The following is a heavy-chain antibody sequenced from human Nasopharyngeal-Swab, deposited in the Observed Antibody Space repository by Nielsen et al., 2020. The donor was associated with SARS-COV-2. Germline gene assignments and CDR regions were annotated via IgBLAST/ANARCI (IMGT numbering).Heavy chain of an antibody. D-gene: IGHD3-9*01. J-gene: IGHJ5*02. Sequence: ASVKVSCKASGYTFTSYAMHWVRQAPGQRLEWMGWNNAGNGNTKYTQKFQGRVTITRDTSASTAYMELSSLRSEDTAVYYCARDRNVLRYFDWLGWFDPWGQGTLVTVSS. CDR1: GYTFTSYA. CDR2: NNAGNGNT. CDR3: ARDRNVLRYFDWLGWFDP. V-gene: IGHV1-3*01.